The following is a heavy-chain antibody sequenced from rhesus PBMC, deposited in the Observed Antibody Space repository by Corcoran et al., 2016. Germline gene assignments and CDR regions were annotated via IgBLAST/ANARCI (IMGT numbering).Heavy chain of an antibody. CDR1: GGSISSSY. Sequence: QLQLQESGPGLVKPSETLSVTCAVSGGSISSSYWSWIRQAPGKGLAWIGYIYGSDSSTNYNPSLKRCVPLSVDTSKNQLSLKLSSVTAADTAVYYCARDRYCTGSGCYALDYWGQGVLVTVSS. D-gene: IGHD2-21*01. CDR3: ARDRYCTGSGCYALDY. V-gene: IGHV4-169*02. J-gene: IGHJ4*01. CDR2: IYGSDSST.